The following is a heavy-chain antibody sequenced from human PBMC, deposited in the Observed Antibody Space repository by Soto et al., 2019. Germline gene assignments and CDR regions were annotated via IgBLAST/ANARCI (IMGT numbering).Heavy chain of an antibody. D-gene: IGHD5-12*01. V-gene: IGHV3-23*01. CDR1: GYTNTFNTYA. J-gene: IGHJ4*02. CDR2: ISPTGGST. Sequence: ELQLLESGGGLVQRGGSLRLSCAGSGYTNTFNTYAMSWVRQAPGKGLEWVAGISPTGGSTYYADSVKGRFTISRDNSKDTLFLQMSSLRVEDAAVYFCAKVKRGIVPTIAGGFDSWGRGTLVTVSS. CDR3: AKVKRGIVPTIAGGFDS.